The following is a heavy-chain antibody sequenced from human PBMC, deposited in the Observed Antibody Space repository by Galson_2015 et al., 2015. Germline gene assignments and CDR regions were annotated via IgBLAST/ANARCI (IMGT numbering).Heavy chain of an antibody. J-gene: IGHJ4*02. V-gene: IGHV3-7*03. CDR3: ASQTWTGYFDY. D-gene: IGHD3-10*01. Sequence: SLRLSCAASGFTFSNYWMSWARQAPGKGLEWVANIKQDGSEKYYVDSVKGRFTISRGNAKNSLYLQMNSLRAEDTAIYYCASQTWTGYFDYWGQGILVTVSS. CDR1: GFTFSNYW. CDR2: IKQDGSEK.